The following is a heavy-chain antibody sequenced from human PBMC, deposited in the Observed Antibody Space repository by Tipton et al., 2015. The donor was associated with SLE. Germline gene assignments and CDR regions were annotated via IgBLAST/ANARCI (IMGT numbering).Heavy chain of an antibody. Sequence: SLRLSCAASGFTFSSYGMHWVRQAPGKGLEWVAFIRYDGSNKYYADSVKGRFTISRDNSKNTLYLQMNSLRAEDTAVYYCAKGITMVQHAFDIWGQGTMVTVSS. V-gene: IGHV3-30*02. CDR3: AKGITMVQHAFDI. CDR2: IRYDGSNK. D-gene: IGHD3-10*01. J-gene: IGHJ3*02. CDR1: GFTFSSYG.